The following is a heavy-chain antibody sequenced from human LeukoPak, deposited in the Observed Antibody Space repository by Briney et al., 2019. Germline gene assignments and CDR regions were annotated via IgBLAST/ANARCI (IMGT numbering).Heavy chain of an antibody. Sequence: GGSLRLSCAASGFTFSSYGMHWVRQAPGKGLEWVAFIRYDGSNKYYADSVKGRFTISRDNSKNTLYLQMSSLRAEDTAVYYCAKVGGYSYGYKMDVWGKGTTVTVSS. D-gene: IGHD5-18*01. CDR1: GFTFSSYG. V-gene: IGHV3-30*02. J-gene: IGHJ6*04. CDR2: IRYDGSNK. CDR3: AKVGGYSYGYKMDV.